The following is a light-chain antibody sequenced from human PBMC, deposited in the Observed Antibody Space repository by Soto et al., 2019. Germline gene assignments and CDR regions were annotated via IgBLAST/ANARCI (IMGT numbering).Light chain of an antibody. J-gene: IGKJ1*01. Sequence: EIVMTQSPATLSVSPGERANLSCRASQSVSGNLAWYQQKPGQAPRLLIYGASTRATGIQAMFSGSGSGREFTLIISSQQSEDFAVYYCQQDNNWPPTFGQGTKVEIK. CDR3: QQDNNWPPT. V-gene: IGKV3D-15*01. CDR2: GAS. CDR1: QSVSGN.